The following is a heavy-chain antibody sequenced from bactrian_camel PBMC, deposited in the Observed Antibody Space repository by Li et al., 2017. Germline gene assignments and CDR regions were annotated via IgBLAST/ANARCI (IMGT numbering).Heavy chain of an antibody. V-gene: IGHV3S53*01. CDR2: IDSGALT. CDR1: GYTYSSYC. CDR3: AAGKIRCGETNYIDY. Sequence: LVESGGGSALAGGSVRLSCAASGYTYSSYCMGWWRQFPGKTRWEREVVATIDSGALTQYADSVKGRFTLSRDNSKNTVYLQMNNLKPEDTATYYCAAGKIRCGETNYIDYWGQGTQVTVS. J-gene: IGHJ4*01. D-gene: IGHD1*01.